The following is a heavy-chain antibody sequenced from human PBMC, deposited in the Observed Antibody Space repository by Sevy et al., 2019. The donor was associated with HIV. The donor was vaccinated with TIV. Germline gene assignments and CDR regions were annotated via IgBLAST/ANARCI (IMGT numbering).Heavy chain of an antibody. CDR1: GFTFSSYA. CDR3: ARSITRVAGTRGVDSVGYYFDY. D-gene: IGHD6-19*01. J-gene: IGHJ4*02. V-gene: IGHV3-30-3*01. CDR2: ISYDGSNK. Sequence: GGCLRLSCAASGFTFSSYAMHWVRQAPGKGLEWVAVISYDGSNKYYADSVKGRFTISRDNSKNRLYLQMNSLRAEDTAVYYCARSITRVAGTRGVDSVGYYFDYWGQGTLVTVSS.